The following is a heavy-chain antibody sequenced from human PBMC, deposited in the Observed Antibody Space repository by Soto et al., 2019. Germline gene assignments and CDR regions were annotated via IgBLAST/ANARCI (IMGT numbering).Heavy chain of an antibody. Sequence: SETLSLTCTVSGGSVSSGSYYWSWIRQPPGKGLEWIGYIYYSGSTNYNPSLKSRVTISVDTSKNQFSLKLSSVTAADTAVYYCARDRIAAAGTGVDPWGQGTLVTVSS. CDR1: GGSVSSGSYY. CDR2: IYYSGST. D-gene: IGHD6-13*01. J-gene: IGHJ5*02. V-gene: IGHV4-61*01. CDR3: ARDRIAAAGTGVDP.